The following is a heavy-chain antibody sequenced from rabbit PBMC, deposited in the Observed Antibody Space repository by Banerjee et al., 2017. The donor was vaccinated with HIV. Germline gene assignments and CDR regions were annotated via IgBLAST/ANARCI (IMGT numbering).Heavy chain of an antibody. V-gene: IGHV1S8*01. CDR3: MRDRGKTMTLLPQEDFFNL. D-gene: IGHD2-1*01. Sequence: YASWVNGRFTISSHNAQNNVDLQMNSLTAADTATYFCMRDRGKTMTLLPQEDFFNLWGQGTLVTVS. J-gene: IGHJ4*01.